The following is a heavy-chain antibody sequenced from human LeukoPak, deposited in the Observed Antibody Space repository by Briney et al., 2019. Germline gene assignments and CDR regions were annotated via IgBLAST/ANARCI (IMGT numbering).Heavy chain of an antibody. CDR2: INPSGST. J-gene: IGHJ4*02. D-gene: IGHD4/OR15-4a*01. CDR3: ARQQLKTMASFDY. Sequence: SETLSLTCTVSGGSISSYSWSWIRLPAGKGLEWVGRINPSGSTNYNPSLKSRVTMSLDASKNQFSLKLNSVTAADTAVYYCARQQLKTMASFDYWGQGTLVTVSS. CDR1: GGSISSYS. V-gene: IGHV4-4*07.